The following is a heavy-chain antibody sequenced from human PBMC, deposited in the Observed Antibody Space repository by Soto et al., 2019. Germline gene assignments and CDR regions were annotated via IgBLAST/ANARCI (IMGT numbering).Heavy chain of an antibody. CDR2: IRSEEYGRTT. D-gene: IGHD6-13*01. CDR3: TTKHGYVAPSEY. J-gene: IGHJ4*02. V-gene: IGHV3-15*01. CDR1: GLSVSNSW. Sequence: VVSMRLSCAASGLSVSNSWMPWVRQAPGKGPERVGHIRSEEYGRTTEYAVCVSARFLISRDDSKNTVSLQMNSLNREDTAVYQCTTKHGYVAPSEYWGQRTLVSVS.